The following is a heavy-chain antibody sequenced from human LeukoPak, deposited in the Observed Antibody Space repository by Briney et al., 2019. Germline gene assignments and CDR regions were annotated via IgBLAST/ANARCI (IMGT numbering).Heavy chain of an antibody. V-gene: IGHV1-2*02. Sequence: ASVKVSCKASGYTFTGYYMHWVRQAPGHGLEWMGWINPNSGGTNYAQKFQGRVTMTRDTSISTAYMELSRLRSDDTAVYYCARGSSSWYSWFDPWGQGTLVTVSS. CDR2: INPNSGGT. CDR1: GYTFTGYY. CDR3: ARGSSSWYSWFDP. D-gene: IGHD6-13*01. J-gene: IGHJ5*02.